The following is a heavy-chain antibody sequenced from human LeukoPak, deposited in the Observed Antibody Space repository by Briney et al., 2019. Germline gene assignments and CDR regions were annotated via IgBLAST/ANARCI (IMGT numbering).Heavy chain of an antibody. D-gene: IGHD2-15*01. CDR1: GFTFSSCG. Sequence: GGSLRLSCAASGFTFSSCGMSWVRQAPGKGLEWVSAISGSGGSTYYADSVKGRFTISRDNSKNTLYLQMNSLRAEDTAVYYCAKGTVVVAATGYFDYWGQGTLVTVSS. CDR2: ISGSGGST. V-gene: IGHV3-23*01. J-gene: IGHJ4*02. CDR3: AKGTVVVAATGYFDY.